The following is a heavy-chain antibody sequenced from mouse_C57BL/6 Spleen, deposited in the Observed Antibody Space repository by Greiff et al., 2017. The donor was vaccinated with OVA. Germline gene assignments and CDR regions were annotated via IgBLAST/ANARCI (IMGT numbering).Heavy chain of an antibody. CDR1: GYTFPGYW. CDR3: ARGGTGPFDY. J-gene: IGHJ2*01. Sequence: VQLQQSGAELMKPGASVKLSCKATGYTFPGYWIEWVKQRPGHGLEWLGEILPGSGSTNYNAKFKGKATFTADTSSNTAYMQLSSLTTEDSAIYYCARGGTGPFDYWGQGTTLTVSA. D-gene: IGHD4-1*01. V-gene: IGHV1-9*01. CDR2: ILPGSGST.